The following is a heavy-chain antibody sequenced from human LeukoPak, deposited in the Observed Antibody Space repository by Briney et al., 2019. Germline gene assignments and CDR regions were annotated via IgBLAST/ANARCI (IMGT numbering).Heavy chain of an antibody. D-gene: IGHD2-15*01. CDR3: ARARRSHRSPFYYYYMDV. CDR1: GYTFTGYY. Sequence: GASVKVSCKASGYTFTGYYMHWVRQAPGQGLEWMGWINPNSGDTNYAQKFQGRVTMTRDTSISTAYMELSRLRSDDTAVYYCARARRSHRSPFYYYYMDVWGKGTTVTVSS. CDR2: INPNSGDT. V-gene: IGHV1-2*02. J-gene: IGHJ6*03.